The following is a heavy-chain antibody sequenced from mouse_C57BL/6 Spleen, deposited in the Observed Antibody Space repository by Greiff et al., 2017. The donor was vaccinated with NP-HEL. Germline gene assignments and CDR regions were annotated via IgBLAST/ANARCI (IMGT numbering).Heavy chain of an antibody. Sequence: EVQLVESGEGLVKPGGSLKLSCAASGFTFSSYAMSWVRQTPEKRLEWVAYISSGGDYIYYADTVKGRFTISRDNARNTLYLQMSSLKSEDTAMYYCTRDDGDYDYYAMDYWGQGTSVTVSS. CDR3: TRDDGDYDYYAMDY. D-gene: IGHD2-3*01. CDR1: GFTFSSYA. J-gene: IGHJ4*01. CDR2: ISSGGDYI. V-gene: IGHV5-9-1*02.